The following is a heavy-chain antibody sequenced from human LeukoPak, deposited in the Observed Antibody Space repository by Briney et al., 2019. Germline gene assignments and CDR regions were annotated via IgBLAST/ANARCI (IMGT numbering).Heavy chain of an antibody. Sequence: SETLSLTCAVYGGSFSGYYWSWIRQPPGKGLEWIGEINHSGSTNYNPSLKSRVTISVDTSKNQFSLKLSSVTAADTAVYYCARVTYYDFWSGYYTYYYYYYYMDVWGKGTTVTVSS. D-gene: IGHD3-3*01. J-gene: IGHJ6*03. CDR1: GGSFSGYY. CDR2: INHSGST. CDR3: ARVTYYDFWSGYYTYYYYYYYMDV. V-gene: IGHV4-34*01.